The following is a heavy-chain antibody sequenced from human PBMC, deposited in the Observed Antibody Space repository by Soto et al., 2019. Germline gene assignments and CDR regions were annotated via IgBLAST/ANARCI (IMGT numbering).Heavy chain of an antibody. CDR2: IFSNDEK. J-gene: IGHJ4*02. CDR3: ARHHPRATVRRTGFFDY. Sequence: GSGPTLVNPTETLTLTCTVSGFSLSNARMGVSWIRQPPGKALEWLAHIFSNDEKSYSTSLKSRLTISKDTSKSQVVLTMTNMDPVDTATYYCARHHPRATVRRTGFFDYWGQGTLVTVSS. V-gene: IGHV2-26*01. D-gene: IGHD4-17*01. CDR1: GFSLSNARMG.